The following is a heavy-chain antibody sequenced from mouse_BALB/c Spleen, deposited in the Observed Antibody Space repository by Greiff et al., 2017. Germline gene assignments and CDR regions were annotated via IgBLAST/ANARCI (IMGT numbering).Heavy chain of an antibody. CDR1: GYTFTDYE. Sequence: VQLQQSGAELVRPGASVTLSCKASGYTFTDYEMHWVKQTPVHGLEWIGAIDPETGGTAYNQKFKGKATLTADKSSSTAYMELRSLTSEDSAVYYCTRGTATSGAWFAYWGQGTLVTVSA. CDR2: IDPETGGT. J-gene: IGHJ3*01. V-gene: IGHV1-15*01. D-gene: IGHD1-2*01. CDR3: TRGTATSGAWFAY.